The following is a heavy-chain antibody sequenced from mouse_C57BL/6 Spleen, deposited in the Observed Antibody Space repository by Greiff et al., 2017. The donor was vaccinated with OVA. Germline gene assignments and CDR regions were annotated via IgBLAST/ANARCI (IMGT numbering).Heavy chain of an antibody. V-gene: IGHV1-81*01. Sequence: QVQLKQSGAELARPGASVKLSCKASGYTFTSYGISWVKQRTGQGLEWIGEIYPRSGNTYYNEKFKGKATLTADKSSSTAYMELRSLTSEDSAVYFCARFPTIVTTDYFDYWGQGTTLTVSS. CDR2: IYPRSGNT. D-gene: IGHD2-5*01. J-gene: IGHJ2*01. CDR1: GYTFTSYG. CDR3: ARFPTIVTTDYFDY.